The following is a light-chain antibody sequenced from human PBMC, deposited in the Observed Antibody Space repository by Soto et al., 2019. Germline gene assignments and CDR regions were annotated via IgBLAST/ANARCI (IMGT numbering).Light chain of an antibody. CDR3: QVWDSSSDLWV. CDR1: NIGSKS. Sequence: SYELPQPPSVSVAPGKTARITCGGNNIGSKSVHWYQQKPGQAPVLVIYYDSDRPSGIPERFSGSNSGNTATLTISRVEAGDEADYYCQVWDSSSDLWVFGGGTKLTVL. CDR2: YDS. V-gene: IGLV3-21*04. J-gene: IGLJ3*02.